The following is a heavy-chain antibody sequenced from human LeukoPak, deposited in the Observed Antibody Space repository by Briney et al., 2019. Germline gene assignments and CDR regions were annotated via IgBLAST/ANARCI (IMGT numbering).Heavy chain of an antibody. V-gene: IGHV4-39*01. CDR2: IYYSGST. CDR3: AILNRQAMAPFDY. Sequence: SETLSLTCTVSGGSISSSSYYWGWIRQPPGKGLEWIGSIYYSGSTYYNPSLKSRVTISVDTSKNQFSLKLSSVTAADTAVYYCAILNRQAMAPFDYWGQGTLVTVSS. J-gene: IGHJ4*02. CDR1: GGSISSSSYY. D-gene: IGHD5-18*01.